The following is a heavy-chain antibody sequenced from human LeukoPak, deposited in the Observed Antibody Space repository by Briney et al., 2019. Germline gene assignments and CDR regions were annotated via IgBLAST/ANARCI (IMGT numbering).Heavy chain of an antibody. CDR3: ARAPVGATRNYFDY. D-gene: IGHD1-26*01. CDR1: GYTFTSYD. Sequence: GASVKVSCKASGYTFTSYDINWVRQATGQGLEWMGWMSPNSGNTGYAQKFQGRVTMTRNTSISTAYMELSSLRSEDTAVYYCARAPVGATRNYFDYWGQGTLVTVSS. V-gene: IGHV1-8*01. CDR2: MSPNSGNT. J-gene: IGHJ4*02.